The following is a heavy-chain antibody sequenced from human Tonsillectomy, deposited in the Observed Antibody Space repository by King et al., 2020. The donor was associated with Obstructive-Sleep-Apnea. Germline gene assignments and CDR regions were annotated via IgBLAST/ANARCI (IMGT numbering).Heavy chain of an antibody. V-gene: IGHV1-2*02. CDR3: ARDITRYWGVWGASPYY. J-gene: IGHJ4*02. CDR2: INPSSGST. CDR1: GYTFTGYY. Sequence: QLVQSGAEVKKPGASVKVSCKASGYTFTGYYMHWVRQAPGQGLEWMGWINPSSGSTNYAQKFQGRVTMTRDTSVSTAYMELSRLRSDDTAVYYCARDITRYWGVWGASPYYRGQGTLVTVSS. D-gene: IGHD3-10*01.